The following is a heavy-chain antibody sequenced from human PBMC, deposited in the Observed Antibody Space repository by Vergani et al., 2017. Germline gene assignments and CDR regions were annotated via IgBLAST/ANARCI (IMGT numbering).Heavy chain of an antibody. CDR1: GYTFTGYY. CDR3: ARDLAYSSGWYNWFDP. CDR2: INPNSGGT. Sequence: QVQLVQSGAEVKKPGASVKVSCKASGYTFTGYYMHWVRQAPGQGLEWMGWINPNSGGTNYAQKLQGRVTMTTDTSTSTAYMELRSLRSDDTAVYYCARDLAYSSGWYNWFDPWGQGTLVTVSS. J-gene: IGHJ5*02. D-gene: IGHD6-19*01. V-gene: IGHV1-2*02.